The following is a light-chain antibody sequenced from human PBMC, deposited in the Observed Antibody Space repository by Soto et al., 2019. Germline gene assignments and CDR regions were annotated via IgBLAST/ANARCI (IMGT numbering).Light chain of an antibody. CDR2: DVS. J-gene: IGLJ1*01. CDR3: SSYTTSNTRQIV. Sequence: SALTQAGYVCSSPGQSIHISCTGTSSDVGGYNYVSWYQHHPGKAPKLIIYDVSNRPSGVSNPFSGSKSGNTASLTISGLQPEDEADYYCSSYTTSNTRQIVFRTGPKVPVL. CDR1: SSDVGGYNY. V-gene: IGLV2-14*03.